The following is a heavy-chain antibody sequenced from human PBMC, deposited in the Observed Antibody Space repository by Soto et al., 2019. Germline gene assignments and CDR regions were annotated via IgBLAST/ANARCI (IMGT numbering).Heavy chain of an antibody. CDR2: IYYSGST. V-gene: IGHV4-39*01. J-gene: IGHJ5*02. Sequence: SETLSLTCTVSGGSISSSSYYWGWIRQPPGKGLEWIGSIYYSGSTYYNPSLKSRVTISVDTSKNQFSLKLSSVTAADTAVYYCARGAFWSGNNWFDPWGQGTLVTVSS. CDR1: GGSISSSSYY. D-gene: IGHD3-3*01. CDR3: ARGAFWSGNNWFDP.